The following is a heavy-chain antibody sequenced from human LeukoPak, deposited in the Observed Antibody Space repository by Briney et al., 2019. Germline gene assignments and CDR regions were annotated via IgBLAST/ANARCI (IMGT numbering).Heavy chain of an antibody. CDR3: ARGSITGTTSTDY. CDR2: IIPILGIA. CDR1: GGTFSSYA. Sequence: SVTVSCKASGGTFSSYAISWVRQAPGQGLEWMGRIIPILGIANYAQKFQGRVTITADKSTSTAYMELSSLRSEDTAVYYCARGSITGTTSTDYWGQGTLVTVSS. J-gene: IGHJ4*02. V-gene: IGHV1-69*04. D-gene: IGHD1-20*01.